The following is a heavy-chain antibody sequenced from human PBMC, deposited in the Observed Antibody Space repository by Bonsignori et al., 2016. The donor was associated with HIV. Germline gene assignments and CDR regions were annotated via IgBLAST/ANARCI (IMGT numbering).Heavy chain of an antibody. J-gene: IGHJ5*02. CDR3: AREGATFCGGDCYGS. D-gene: IGHD2-21*01. V-gene: IGHV4-4*07. CDR1: GGSISSYY. Sequence: QVQLQESGPGLVKPSETLSLTCTVSGGSISSYYWGWIRQPAGKGLEWIGRIYTSGSTNYNPSLKSRVTMSVDTSKNQFXLKLSSVTAADTAVYYCAREGATFCGGDCYGSWGQGTLVTVSS. CDR2: IYTSGST.